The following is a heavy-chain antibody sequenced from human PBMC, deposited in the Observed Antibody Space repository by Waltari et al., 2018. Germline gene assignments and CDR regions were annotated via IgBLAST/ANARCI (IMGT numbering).Heavy chain of an antibody. CDR3: AREDCSSTSCYFRY. D-gene: IGHD2-2*01. CDR2: IIPIFGTA. CDR1: GGTFSSYA. Sequence: QVQLVQSGAEVKKPGSSVKVSCKASGGTFSSYALHWVPTAPGQGLEWMGRIIPIFGTANYAQKFQGRVTITADKSTSTAYMELSSLRSEDTAVYYCAREDCSSTSCYFRYWGQGTLVTVSS. V-gene: IGHV1-69*13. J-gene: IGHJ4*02.